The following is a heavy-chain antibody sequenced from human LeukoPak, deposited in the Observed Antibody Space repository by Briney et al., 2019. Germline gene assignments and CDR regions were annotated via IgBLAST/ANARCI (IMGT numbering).Heavy chain of an antibody. Sequence: ASVKLSCKASGYTFTSYGISWVRQAPGQGLEWMGWISAYNGNTNYAQKLQGRVTMTTDTSTSTAYMELRSLRSDDTAVYYCARDQLERPPFDYWGQGTLVTVSS. CDR2: ISAYNGNT. CDR3: ARDQLERPPFDY. V-gene: IGHV1-18*04. J-gene: IGHJ4*02. CDR1: GYTFTSYG. D-gene: IGHD1-1*01.